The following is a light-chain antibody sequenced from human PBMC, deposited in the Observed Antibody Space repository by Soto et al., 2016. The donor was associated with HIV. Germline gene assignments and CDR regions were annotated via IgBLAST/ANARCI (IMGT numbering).Light chain of an antibody. CDR3: QVWDSSTNHVV. V-gene: IGLV3-21*03. CDR2: DDS. J-gene: IGLJ2*01. Sequence: LTQSPSVSVAPGKTAKIACGGNNIGSKSVHWYQQKPGQAPVLVVYDDSDRPSGIPERFSGSNSGNSATLTISRVEAGDEADYFCQVWDSSTNHVVFGGGTKLTVL. CDR1: NIGSKS.